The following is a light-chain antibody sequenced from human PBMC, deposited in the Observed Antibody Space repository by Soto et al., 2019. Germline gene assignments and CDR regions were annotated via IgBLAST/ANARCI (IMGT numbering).Light chain of an antibody. CDR2: GNN. CDR3: QSYDSSLRGYWV. Sequence: QSVLTQPPSVSGAPGQRVTISCTGSSSNIGAGYDVHWYQQIPGTAPKLLIYGNNNRPSGIPDRFSGFKSGTSASLAITGLQAEDEADYYFQSYDSSLRGYWVFGGGTKLTVL. J-gene: IGLJ3*02. CDR1: SSNIGAGYD. V-gene: IGLV1-40*01.